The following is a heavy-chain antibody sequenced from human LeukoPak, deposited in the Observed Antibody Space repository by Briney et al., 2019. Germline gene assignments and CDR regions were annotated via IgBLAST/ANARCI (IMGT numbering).Heavy chain of an antibody. Sequence: GGSLRLPSAASSFTFSSYATLRVRRAPAKGLVGVAAISYDGSNKYYGGSVKGRFTISRDKSKNTRYLQMNSLRAEDTAVYYCARDLGIAVEGPKSEDGMDVWGKGTTVTVSS. V-gene: IGHV3-30*04. CDR3: ARDLGIAVEGPKSEDGMDV. CDR2: ISYDGSNK. D-gene: IGHD6-19*01. J-gene: IGHJ6*04. CDR1: SFTFSSYA.